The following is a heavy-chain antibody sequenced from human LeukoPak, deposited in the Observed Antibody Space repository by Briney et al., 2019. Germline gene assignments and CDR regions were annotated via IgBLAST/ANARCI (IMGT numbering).Heavy chain of an antibody. J-gene: IGHJ6*03. D-gene: IGHD3-3*01. Sequence: GGSLRLSCAASGFTFSGSAMHWVRQASGKGLEWVCRIRSKANSYATAYAASVKGRFTISRDDSKNTAYLQMNSLKTEDTAVYYCTVLEWLLSWRKYYYYMDVWGKGTTVTVSS. CDR3: TVLEWLLSWRKYYYYMDV. V-gene: IGHV3-73*01. CDR1: GFTFSGSA. CDR2: IRSKANSYAT.